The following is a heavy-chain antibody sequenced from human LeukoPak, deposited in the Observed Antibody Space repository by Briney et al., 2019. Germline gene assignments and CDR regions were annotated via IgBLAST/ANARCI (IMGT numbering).Heavy chain of an antibody. Sequence: SETLSLTCTVSGDSISRYYWSWIRQPPGKGLEWIGYIYYSGGTNYNPSLKSRVTMSVDTSKNQFSLKLSSVTAADTAVYYCARDPTYYGDYQPWGQGTLVTVSS. V-gene: IGHV4-59*12. CDR3: ARDPTYYGDYQP. CDR1: GDSISRYY. D-gene: IGHD4-17*01. J-gene: IGHJ5*02. CDR2: IYYSGGT.